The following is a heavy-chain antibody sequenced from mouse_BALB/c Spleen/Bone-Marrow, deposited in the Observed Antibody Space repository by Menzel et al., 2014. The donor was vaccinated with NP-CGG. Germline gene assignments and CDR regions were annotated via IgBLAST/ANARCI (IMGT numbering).Heavy chain of an antibody. Sequence: EVQVVESGGGLVQPGGSRKLSCAASGITFRNFGMHWVRQAPEKGLEWVAYISSGSSTIYHADTLKGRFTISRDNPKNTLFLQMTSLRSEDTAMYYCARIGRARGYAMDYWGQGTSVTVSS. CDR2: ISSGSSTI. CDR3: ARIGRARGYAMDY. CDR1: GITFRNFG. V-gene: IGHV5-17*02. D-gene: IGHD3-3*01. J-gene: IGHJ4*01.